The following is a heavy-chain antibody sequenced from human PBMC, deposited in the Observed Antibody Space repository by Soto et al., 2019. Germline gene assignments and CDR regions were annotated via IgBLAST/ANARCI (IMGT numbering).Heavy chain of an antibody. CDR1: GYTFTGYY. Sequence: ASVKVSCKASGYTFTGYYMHWVRQAPGQGLEWMGWINPNSGGTNYAQKFQGWVTMTRDTSISTAYMELGRLRSDDTAVYYCARGYYYYDSSGSFDPWGQGTLVTSPQ. CDR2: INPNSGGT. D-gene: IGHD3-22*01. J-gene: IGHJ5*02. V-gene: IGHV1-2*04. CDR3: ARGYYYYDSSGSFDP.